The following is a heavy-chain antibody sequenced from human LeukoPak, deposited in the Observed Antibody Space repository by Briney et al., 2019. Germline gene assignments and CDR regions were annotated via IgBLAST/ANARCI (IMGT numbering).Heavy chain of an antibody. J-gene: IGHJ3*02. D-gene: IGHD3-22*01. V-gene: IGHV3-30*02. CDR2: IRYDGSNK. CDR1: GFTFSSYG. Sequence: GGSLRLSCAASGFTFSSYGMHWVRQAPGKGLEWVAFIRYDGSNKYYADSVKGRFTISRDNSKNTLYLQMNSLRAEDTAVYYCAKDWYYYDSSGYYADAFDIWGQGTMVTVSS. CDR3: AKDWYYYDSSGYYADAFDI.